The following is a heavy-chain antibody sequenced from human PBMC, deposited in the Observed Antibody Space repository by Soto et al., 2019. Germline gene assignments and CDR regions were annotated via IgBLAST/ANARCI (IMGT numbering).Heavy chain of an antibody. J-gene: IGHJ4*02. CDR3: AKDFSIWFGELLYHAYFDY. D-gene: IGHD3-10*01. CDR1: GFTFSSYA. Sequence: GGSLRLSCAASGFTFSSYAMSWVRQAPGKGLEWVSAISGSGGSTYYADSVKGRFTISRDNSKNTLYLQMNSLRAEDTAVYYCAKDFSIWFGELLYHAYFDYWGQGTLVTVSS. CDR2: ISGSGGST. V-gene: IGHV3-23*01.